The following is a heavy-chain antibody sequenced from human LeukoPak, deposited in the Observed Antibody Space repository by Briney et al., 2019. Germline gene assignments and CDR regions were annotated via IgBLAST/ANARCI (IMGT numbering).Heavy chain of an antibody. CDR1: GGTFSSYA. CDR3: ARSDYDILTGLDP. J-gene: IGHJ5*02. Sequence: SVKVSCKASGGTFSSYAISWVRQAPGQGLEWMGRIIPIFGTANYAQKFQGRVTITTDESTSTAYMELSSLRSEDTAVYYGARSDYDILTGLDPWGQGTLVTVSS. D-gene: IGHD3-9*01. V-gene: IGHV1-69*05. CDR2: IIPIFGTA.